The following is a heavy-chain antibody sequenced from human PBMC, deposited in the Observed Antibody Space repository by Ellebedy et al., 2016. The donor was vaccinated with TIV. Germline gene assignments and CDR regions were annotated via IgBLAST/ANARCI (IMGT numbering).Heavy chain of an antibody. V-gene: IGHV1-46*01. CDR1: GYTFTNYY. Sequence: AASVKVSCKASGYTFTNYYIHWVRQAPGQGLEWMGIINPGANSTNYAQKFQDRVIMTWDTSTSTVYMELSSLRSEDTAVYYCTREGGVYYFDYWGQGTLVTVSS. D-gene: IGHD2-8*01. J-gene: IGHJ4*02. CDR3: TREGGVYYFDY. CDR2: INPGANST.